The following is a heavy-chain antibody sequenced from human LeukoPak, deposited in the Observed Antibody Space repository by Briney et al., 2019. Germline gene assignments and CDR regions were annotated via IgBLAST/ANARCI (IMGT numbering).Heavy chain of an antibody. CDR3: ARRSDYYDSSGYPGPYLDY. D-gene: IGHD3-22*01. J-gene: IGHJ4*02. V-gene: IGHV4-39*01. CDR2: IYYSGST. Sequence: SETLSLTCTVSGGSISSSSYYWGWIRQPPGKGLEWIGSIYYSGSTYYNPSLKSRVTISVDTSKNQFSLKLSSVTAADTAVYYCARRSDYYDSSGYPGPYLDYWGQGTLVTVSS. CDR1: GGSISSSSYY.